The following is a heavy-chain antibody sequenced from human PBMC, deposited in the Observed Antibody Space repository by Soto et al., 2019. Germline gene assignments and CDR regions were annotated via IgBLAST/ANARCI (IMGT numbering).Heavy chain of an antibody. J-gene: IGHJ6*02. CDR2: ISYDGSNK. D-gene: IGHD5-12*01. Sequence: XGCLRLSCASSGFTFSSYGMHWVRQAPGKGLEWVAVISYDGSNKYYADSVKGRFTISRDNSKNTLYLQMNSLRAEDTAVYYCAQDRGYDHSYCMDVWGQGTTVTVSS. CDR1: GFTFSSYG. CDR3: AQDRGYDHSYCMDV. V-gene: IGHV3-30*18.